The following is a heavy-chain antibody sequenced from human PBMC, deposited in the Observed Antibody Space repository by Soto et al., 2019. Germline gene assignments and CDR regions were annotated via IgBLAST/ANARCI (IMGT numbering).Heavy chain of an antibody. CDR1: GYTFTSYG. V-gene: IGHV1-18*03. D-gene: IGHD2-2*01. Sequence: QVQLVQSGAEVKKPGASVKVSCKASGYTFTSYGISWVRQAPGQGLEWMGWISAYNGNTNYAQQLQGRATMTTDTSTSTAYMELRSLRSDDMAVYYCARVRGDIVVVPAATPYYYDGIDVWGQGTTVTVSS. CDR3: ARVRGDIVVVPAATPYYYDGIDV. J-gene: IGHJ6*02. CDR2: ISAYNGNT.